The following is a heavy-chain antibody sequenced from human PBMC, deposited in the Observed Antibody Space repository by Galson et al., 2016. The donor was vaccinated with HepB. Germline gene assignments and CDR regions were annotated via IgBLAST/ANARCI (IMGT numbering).Heavy chain of an antibody. J-gene: IGHJ1*01. CDR3: AKDAMVVPAAVCVS. CDR2: ISGGGGST. Sequence: SLRLSCAASGFTFGDYGMSWVRQAPGKGLEWVSGISGGGGSTYDAGSVKGRFTISRDNSKNTLYLQMNSLRAEDTAVHYCAKDAMVVPAAVCVSWGQGTLVTVSS. V-gene: IGHV3-23*01. D-gene: IGHD2-2*01. CDR1: GFTFGDYG.